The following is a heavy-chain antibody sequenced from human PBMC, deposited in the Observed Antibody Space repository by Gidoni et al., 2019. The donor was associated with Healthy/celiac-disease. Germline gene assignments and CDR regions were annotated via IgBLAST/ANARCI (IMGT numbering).Heavy chain of an antibody. CDR2: IYYSGST. J-gene: IGHJ5*02. CDR3: ARGEESITIFGVVISWFDP. V-gene: IGHV4-59*01. Sequence: QVQLQESGPGLVKPSETLSLTCTVSGGSISSYYWSWIRQPPGKGLEWIGYIYYSGSTNYNPSLKSRVTISVDTSKNQFSLKLSSVTAADTAVYYCARGEESITIFGVVISWFDPWGQGTLVTVSS. D-gene: IGHD3-3*01. CDR1: GGSISSYY.